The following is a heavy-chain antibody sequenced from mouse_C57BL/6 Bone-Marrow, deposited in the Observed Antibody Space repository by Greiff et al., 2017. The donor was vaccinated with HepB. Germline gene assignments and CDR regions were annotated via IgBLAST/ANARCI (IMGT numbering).Heavy chain of an antibody. CDR1: GYTFTSYW. V-gene: IGHV1-5*01. Sequence: EVQLQQSGTVLARPGASVKMSCKTSGYTFTSYWMHWVKQRPGQGLEWIGAIYPGNSDTSYNQKFKGKAKLTAVTSASTAYMELSSLTNEDSAVYYCTRLSYYGSSYFDYWGQGTTLTVSS. CDR3: TRLSYYGSSYFDY. CDR2: IYPGNSDT. J-gene: IGHJ2*01. D-gene: IGHD1-1*01.